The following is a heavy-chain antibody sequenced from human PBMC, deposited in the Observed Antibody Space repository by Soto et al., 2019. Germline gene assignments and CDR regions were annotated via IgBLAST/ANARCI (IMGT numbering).Heavy chain of an antibody. V-gene: IGHV3-30-3*01. CDR2: ISYDGSNK. J-gene: IGHJ6*02. CDR1: GYTFTSYA. Sequence: QVQLVQSGAEEKKPGASLKVSCKASGYTFTSYAMHWVRQAPGKGLEWVAVISYDGSNKYYADSVKGRFTISRDNSKNTLYLQMNSLRAEDTAVYYCARTPRGQWELPYYYYGMDVWGQGTTVTVSS. D-gene: IGHD1-26*01. CDR3: ARTPRGQWELPYYYYGMDV.